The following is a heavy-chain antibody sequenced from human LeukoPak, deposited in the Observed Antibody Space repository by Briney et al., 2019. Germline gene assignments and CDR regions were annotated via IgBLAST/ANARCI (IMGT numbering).Heavy chain of an antibody. Sequence: ASVKVSCKASGYTLTSYYMHWVRQAPGQGLEWMGIINPSGGSTSYAQKFQGRVTMTRDTSTSTVYMELSSLRSEDTAVYYCARDGSAAAAGPPWFDPWGQGTLVTVSS. CDR2: INPSGGST. CDR3: ARDGSAAAAGPPWFDP. CDR1: GYTLTSYY. J-gene: IGHJ5*02. V-gene: IGHV1-46*01. D-gene: IGHD6-13*01.